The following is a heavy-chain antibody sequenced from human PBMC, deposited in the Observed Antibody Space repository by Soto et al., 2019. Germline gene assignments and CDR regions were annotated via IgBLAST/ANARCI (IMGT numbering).Heavy chain of an antibody. Sequence: QPVGSLRLSCAASGFTVSTYNMIWVRQAPVKGLEWVSVTYSGGSTQYADSVKGRFTVSRDNSKNTLYLQMSSLRDEDTAVYYCARKPSRAVQGLSYGMDVCGRGTTVTISS. V-gene: IGHV3-53*01. J-gene: IGHJ6*02. CDR1: GFTVSTYN. CDR3: ARKPSRAVQGLSYGMDV. CDR2: TYSGGST.